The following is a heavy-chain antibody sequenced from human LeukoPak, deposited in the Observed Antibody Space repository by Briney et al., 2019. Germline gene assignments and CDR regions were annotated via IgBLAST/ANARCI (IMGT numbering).Heavy chain of an antibody. CDR1: GYSFTKYW. Sequence: GESLKISCRGSGYSFTKYWIAWVRQMPGKGLECMGNIYPGDSDAKYSPSFEGQVTISADKSISTAYLQWNSLKASDTAMYFCARDLDYGNYAFGFWGQGTLVTVSS. D-gene: IGHD4-11*01. J-gene: IGHJ4*02. CDR2: IYPGDSDA. V-gene: IGHV5-51*01. CDR3: ARDLDYGNYAFGF.